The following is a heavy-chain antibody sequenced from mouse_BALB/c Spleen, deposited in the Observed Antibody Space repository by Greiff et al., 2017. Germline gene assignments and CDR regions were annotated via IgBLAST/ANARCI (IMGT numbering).Heavy chain of an antibody. Sequence: QVQLQQSGAELVRPGVSVKISCKGSGYTFTDYAMHWVKQSHAKSLEWIGVISTYYGDASYNQKFKGKATMTVDKSSSTAYMELARLTSEDSAIYYCARTARATSNAMDYWGQGTSVTVSS. CDR2: ISTYYGDA. CDR3: ARTARATSNAMDY. D-gene: IGHD3-1*01. J-gene: IGHJ4*01. CDR1: GYTFTDYA. V-gene: IGHV1S137*01.